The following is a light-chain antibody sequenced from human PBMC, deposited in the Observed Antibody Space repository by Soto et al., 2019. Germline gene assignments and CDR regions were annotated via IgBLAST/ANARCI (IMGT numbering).Light chain of an antibody. CDR2: GAS. CDR3: HQYNNWPPVT. Sequence: EIVMTQSPATLSVSPGERATLSCRASQSVSSNLAWYQQKPGQAPSLLIYGASTKATGIPVRFSGSGSGTEFTLTISSLQTEDFAIYYCHQYNNWPPVTFGQGNKLELK. V-gene: IGKV3-15*01. J-gene: IGKJ2*01. CDR1: QSVSSN.